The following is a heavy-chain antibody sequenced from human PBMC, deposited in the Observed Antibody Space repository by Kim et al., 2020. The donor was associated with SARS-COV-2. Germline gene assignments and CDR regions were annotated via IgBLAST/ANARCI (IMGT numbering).Heavy chain of an antibody. Sequence: GGSLRLSCAASGFTFTSYSMNWVRQVPGKGLVWVSHMNNNRTYTWYADSVKGRFTISRDNAKNTLYLEMNSLRAEDTAVYYCARGGWIYYDDMYVWGQGT. CDR3: ARGGWIYYDDMYV. CDR1: GFTFTSYS. J-gene: IGHJ6*01. D-gene: IGHD6-19*01. V-gene: IGHV3-74*01. CDR2: MNNNRTYT.